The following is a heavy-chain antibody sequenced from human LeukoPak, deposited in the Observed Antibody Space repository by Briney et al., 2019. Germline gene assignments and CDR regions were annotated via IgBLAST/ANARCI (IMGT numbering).Heavy chain of an antibody. J-gene: IGHJ4*02. Sequence: GGSLRLSCAASGFTFSRYTMNWVRQSPGKGLEWVSSISSSGYYIYYADSVKGRFTISRDNAKNPLYLQMNSLRAEDTAVYYCVRDLVSRSNYWGQGTPVTVSS. CDR1: GFTFSRYT. V-gene: IGHV3-21*01. D-gene: IGHD6-6*01. CDR3: VRDLVSRSNY. CDR2: ISSSGYYI.